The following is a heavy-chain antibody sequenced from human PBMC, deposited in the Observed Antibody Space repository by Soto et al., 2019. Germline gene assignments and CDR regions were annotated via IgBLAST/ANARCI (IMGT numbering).Heavy chain of an antibody. J-gene: IGHJ4*02. CDR2: IRSKANNYAT. CDR3: TFTPLPLD. Sequence: GGSLRLSCTASGFTFSGSAIHWVRQASGKGLEWVGRIRSKANNYATVYAASVKGRFTISRDDSKNTAYLQMNSLKTEDTAVYYCTFTPLPLDWGQGTLVTVSS. CDR1: GFTFSGSA. V-gene: IGHV3-73*01.